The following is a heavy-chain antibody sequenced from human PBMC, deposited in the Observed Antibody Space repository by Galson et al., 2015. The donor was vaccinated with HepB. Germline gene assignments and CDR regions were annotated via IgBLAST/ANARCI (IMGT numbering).Heavy chain of an antibody. CDR1: GFIFRHHA. CDR2: INGRGSTR. D-gene: IGHD3-3*01. J-gene: IGHJ5*02. V-gene: IGHV3-23*01. Sequence: SLRLSCAGSGFIFRHHAMAWIRQAPGKGLEWVSGINGRGSTRSYSDAVKGRFSISRDNSTDAVFLQMDNRRPEDTAVYYCVKEGSWVGGDWFDPWGQGALVTVS. CDR3: VKEGSWVGGDWFDP.